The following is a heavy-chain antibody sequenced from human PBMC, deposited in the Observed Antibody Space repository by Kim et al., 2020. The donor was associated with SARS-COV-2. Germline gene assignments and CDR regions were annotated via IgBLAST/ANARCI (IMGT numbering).Heavy chain of an antibody. CDR1: GFTFSNYW. CDR2: INSDGSST. J-gene: IGHJ5*02. D-gene: IGHD3-10*01. Sequence: GGSLRLSCAASGFTFSNYWMHWVRQAPGKGLVWVSRINSDGSSTNYADSVKGRFTISRDNAKNTLYLQMNSLRDEDTAVYYCARVSGASWFDPWGQGTLVTVSS. V-gene: IGHV3-74*01. CDR3: ARVSGASWFDP.